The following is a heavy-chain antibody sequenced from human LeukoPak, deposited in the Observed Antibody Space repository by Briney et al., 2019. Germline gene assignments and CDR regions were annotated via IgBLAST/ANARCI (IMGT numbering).Heavy chain of an antibody. CDR2: IIPIFGTA. CDR3: ARANYDFWSGYYLRGGEYYFDY. J-gene: IGHJ4*02. Sequence: ASVKVSCKASGGTFSSYAISWVRQAPGQGLEWMGGIIPIFGTANYAQKFQGRITITADESTSTAYMELSSLRSEDTAVYYCARANYDFWSGYYLRGGEYYFDYWGQGTLVTVSS. V-gene: IGHV1-69*13. D-gene: IGHD3-3*01. CDR1: GGTFSSYA.